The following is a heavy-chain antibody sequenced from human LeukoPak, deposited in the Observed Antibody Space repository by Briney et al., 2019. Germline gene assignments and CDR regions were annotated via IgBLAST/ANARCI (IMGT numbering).Heavy chain of an antibody. Sequence: GRSLRLSCAASGFTFSSYGMDWVRQAPGKGLEWVAVIWYDGSNKYYADSVKGRFTISRDNSKNTLYLQMNSLRAEDTAVYYCARVYGGRHQQLSPFGYWGQGTLVTVSS. J-gene: IGHJ4*02. D-gene: IGHD6-13*01. CDR3: ARVYGGRHQQLSPFGY. CDR1: GFTFSSYG. V-gene: IGHV3-33*01. CDR2: IWYDGSNK.